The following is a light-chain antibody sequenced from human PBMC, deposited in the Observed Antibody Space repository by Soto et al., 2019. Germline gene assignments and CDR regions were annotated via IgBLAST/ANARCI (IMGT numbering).Light chain of an antibody. CDR2: DAS. V-gene: IGKV1-13*02. CDR1: QGISSA. J-gene: IGKJ5*01. CDR3: QQFSAYPIT. Sequence: AIPLTQSPSSLSTSVGDRVTITCRASQGISSALAWYQQKPGKAPKLLIYDASSLESGVPSRFSGSGSGTDFTLTISNLQPEDFATYYCQQFSAYPITFGQGTRLEIK.